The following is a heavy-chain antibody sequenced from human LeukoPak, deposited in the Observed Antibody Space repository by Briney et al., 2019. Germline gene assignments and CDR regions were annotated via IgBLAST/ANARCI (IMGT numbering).Heavy chain of an antibody. Sequence: SQTLSLTCTVSGGSISSGGYYWSWIRQHPGKGLEWIGYIYYSGSTYYNPSPKSRVTISVDTSKNQFSLKLSSVTAADTAVYYCARCSSSWSLHFDYWGQGTLVTVSS. CDR2: IYYSGST. CDR3: ARCSSSWSLHFDY. J-gene: IGHJ4*02. D-gene: IGHD6-13*01. V-gene: IGHV4-31*03. CDR1: GGSISSGGYY.